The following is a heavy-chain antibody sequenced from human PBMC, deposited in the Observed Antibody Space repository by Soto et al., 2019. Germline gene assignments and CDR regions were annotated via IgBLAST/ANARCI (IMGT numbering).Heavy chain of an antibody. CDR3: AGRGYSYGLDYYYYYMDV. J-gene: IGHJ6*03. D-gene: IGHD5-18*01. CDR2: IYYSGST. V-gene: IGHV4-59*01. Sequence: SETLSLTCTVSGGSISSYYLSWIRQPPGKGLEWIGYIYYSGSTNYNPSLKSRVTISVDTSKNQFSLKLSSVTAADTAVYYCAGRGYSYGLDYYYYYMDVWGKGTTVTVSS. CDR1: GGSISSYY.